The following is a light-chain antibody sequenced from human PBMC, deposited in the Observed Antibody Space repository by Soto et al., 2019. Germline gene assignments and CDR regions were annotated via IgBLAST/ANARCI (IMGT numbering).Light chain of an antibody. CDR1: QGLVYSDGNTF. CDR3: MQGTHSPWT. Sequence: DVVVTQSPLSLPVTLGQPASISCKSSQGLVYSDGNTFLNWFHQRPGQSPRRLIYQVSKRDSGVXDXXSGSGSGTDFTLKISRVEAEDVGVYYCMQGTHSPWTFGQGTKVEIK. CDR2: QVS. V-gene: IGKV2-30*01. J-gene: IGKJ1*01.